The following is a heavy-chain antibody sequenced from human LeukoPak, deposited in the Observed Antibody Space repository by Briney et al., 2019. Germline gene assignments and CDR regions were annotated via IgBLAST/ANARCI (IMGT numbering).Heavy chain of an antibody. Sequence: PGGSLRLSCAASGFTFSSYGMHWVRQAPGKGLEWVSSISSSSSYIYYADSAKGRFTISRDNAKNSLYLQMNSLRAEDTAVYYCAMNTRYITIFVGRPGWFAPWGQGTLVTVSS. CDR3: AMNTRYITIFVGRPGWFAP. J-gene: IGHJ5*02. V-gene: IGHV3-21*01. D-gene: IGHD3-3*01. CDR2: ISSSSSYI. CDR1: GFTFSSYG.